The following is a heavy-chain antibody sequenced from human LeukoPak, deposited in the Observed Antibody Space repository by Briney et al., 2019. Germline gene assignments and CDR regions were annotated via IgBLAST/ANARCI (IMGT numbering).Heavy chain of an antibody. J-gene: IGHJ4*02. CDR1: GETFSGHF. CDR2: ISHSGDT. CDR3: ARSVSLIRGIKCDY. V-gene: IGHV4-34*08. D-gene: IGHD5/OR15-5a*01. Sequence: SETLSLTCAVYGETFSGHFWSWIRQAPGKGLEGLGEISHSGDTKYNPSLKSRVTVAVDTYKNQFSLQLTSVTAADTAVYYCARSVSLIRGIKCDYWSQGSMISVSS.